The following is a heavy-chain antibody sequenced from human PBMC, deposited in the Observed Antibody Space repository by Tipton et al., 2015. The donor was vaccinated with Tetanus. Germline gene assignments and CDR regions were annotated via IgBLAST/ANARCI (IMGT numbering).Heavy chain of an antibody. V-gene: IGHV3-21*01. Sequence: SLRLSCAASGFTFSSYSMNWVRQAPGKGLEWVSSISSSSYIYYADSVRGRFTISRDNAKNSLYLQMNSLRAEDTAVYYCARAIGYYDSSGYYFYDAFNIWGQGTMATVSS. CDR1: GFTFSSYS. J-gene: IGHJ3*02. CDR2: ISSSSYI. D-gene: IGHD3-22*01. CDR3: ARAIGYYDSSGYYFYDAFNI.